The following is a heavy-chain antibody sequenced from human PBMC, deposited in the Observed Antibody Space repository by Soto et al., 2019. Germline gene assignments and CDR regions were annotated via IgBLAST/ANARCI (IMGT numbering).Heavy chain of an antibody. Sequence: QVQLMESGGGVVQPGRSLRLSCAASGFTFSSYGMHWVRQAPGKGLEWVAVIWYDGSNKYYADSVKGRFTISRDNSKNTLYLQMNSLRAEDTAVYDCARDSAKDDSSAFDIWGQGTMVTVSS. CDR2: IWYDGSNK. CDR3: ARDSAKDDSSAFDI. CDR1: GFTFSSYG. D-gene: IGHD3-22*01. J-gene: IGHJ3*02. V-gene: IGHV3-33*01.